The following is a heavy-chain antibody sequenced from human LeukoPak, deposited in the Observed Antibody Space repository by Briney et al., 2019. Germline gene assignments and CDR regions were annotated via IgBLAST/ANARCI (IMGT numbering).Heavy chain of an antibody. CDR2: IYYSGST. Sequence: ASETLSLTCTVSGGSITSSGHYWGWARQPPGKGLEWIGSIYYSGSTYYTPSLKSRVTISVDTSKNQFSLKLSSVSAADTAVYYCARLISLRYYDYWGQGTLVTVSS. CDR3: ARLISLRYYDY. D-gene: IGHD3-9*01. J-gene: IGHJ4*02. V-gene: IGHV4-39*01. CDR1: GGSITSSGHY.